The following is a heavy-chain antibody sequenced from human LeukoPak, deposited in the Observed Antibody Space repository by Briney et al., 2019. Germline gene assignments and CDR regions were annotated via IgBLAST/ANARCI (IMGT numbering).Heavy chain of an antibody. CDR3: ARNRVATIYGKFDY. CDR2: VSYTGSTNHTGST. D-gene: IGHD5-12*01. J-gene: IGHJ4*02. CDR1: GGSVSAFY. Sequence: KPSETLSLTCTVSGGSVSAFYWSWIRQPPGKGPQWIGYVSYTGSTNHTGSTNYNPSLKSRVNISVDTSNNQFSLKLSSLTAADTAVYFCARNRVATIYGKFDYWGQGTLVTVSS. V-gene: IGHV4-59*02.